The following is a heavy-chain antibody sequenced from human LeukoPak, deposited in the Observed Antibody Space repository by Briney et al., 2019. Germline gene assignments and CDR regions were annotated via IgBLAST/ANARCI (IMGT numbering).Heavy chain of an antibody. D-gene: IGHD1-1*01. CDR3: ARPGERSRRDWNLDQ. Sequence: GESLEISCKASGYRFSNYWIGWVRQVPGKGLEWMGIVYPRDSDTRYSPSFQGQVTISADKSISTAYLQWSSLKASDTAVYYCARPGERSRRDWNLDQWGQGTLVTVSS. V-gene: IGHV5-51*01. CDR1: GYRFSNYW. CDR2: VYPRDSDT. J-gene: IGHJ4*02.